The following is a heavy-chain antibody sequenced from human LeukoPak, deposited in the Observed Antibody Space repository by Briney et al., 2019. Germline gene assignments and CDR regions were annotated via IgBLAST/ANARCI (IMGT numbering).Heavy chain of an antibody. Sequence: SVKVSCKASGYTFTNYAISWVRQAPGQGLEWMGRIIPILDIANYAQKSQGRVTITADKSTSTAYMELSSLRSEDTAVYYCARENRVLQYGDYWGQGTLVTVSS. V-gene: IGHV1-69*04. CDR1: GYTFTNYA. J-gene: IGHJ4*02. D-gene: IGHD4-11*01. CDR3: ARENRVLQYGDY. CDR2: IIPILDIA.